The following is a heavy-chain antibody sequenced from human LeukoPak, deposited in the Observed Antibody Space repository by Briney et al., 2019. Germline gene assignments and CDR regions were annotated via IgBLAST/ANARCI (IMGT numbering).Heavy chain of an antibody. J-gene: IGHJ5*02. Sequence: ASVKVSCKASGYTFTSYDINWVRQATGQGLEWMGWMNPNSGNTGYARKFQGRVTMTRNTSISTAYMELSSLRSEDTAVYYCARVYYDSSGRNWFDPWGQGTLVTVSS. V-gene: IGHV1-8*01. CDR3: ARVYYDSSGRNWFDP. D-gene: IGHD3-22*01. CDR1: GYTFTSYD. CDR2: MNPNSGNT.